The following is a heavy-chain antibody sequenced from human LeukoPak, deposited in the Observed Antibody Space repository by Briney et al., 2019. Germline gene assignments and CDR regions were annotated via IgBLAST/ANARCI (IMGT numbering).Heavy chain of an antibody. CDR3: ARGRCTNGVCFVAYDSDAFDI. CDR2: INHSGST. J-gene: IGHJ3*02. CDR1: GGSVSSSAYY. V-gene: IGHV4-39*07. Sequence: SETLSLTCTVSGGSVSSSAYYWSWIRQPPGKGLEWIGEINHSGSTNYNPSLKSRVTISVDTSKNQFSLKLSSVTAADTAVYCCARGRCTNGVCFVAYDSDAFDIWGQGTMVTVSS. D-gene: IGHD2-8*01.